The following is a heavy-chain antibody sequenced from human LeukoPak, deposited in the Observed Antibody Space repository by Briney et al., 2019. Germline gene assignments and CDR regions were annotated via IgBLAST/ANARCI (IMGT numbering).Heavy chain of an antibody. D-gene: IGHD3-3*01. CDR1: GFTFSDYY. J-gene: IGHJ4*02. V-gene: IGHV3-11*01. CDR3: AKDKRDEILGVVRTTLDY. Sequence: PGGSLRLSCVVSGFTFSDYYMTWVRQAPGKGLEWLSSISSSGGTVYYADSVKGRFTISRDNAKKSLYLQVISLTADDTAVYFCAKDKRDEILGVVRTTLDYWGQGTRVTVSS. CDR2: ISSSGGTV.